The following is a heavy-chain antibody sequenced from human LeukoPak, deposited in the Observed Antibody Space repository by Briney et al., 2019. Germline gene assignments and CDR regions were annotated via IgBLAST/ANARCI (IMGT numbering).Heavy chain of an antibody. CDR3: ARDPNWNDLSFDI. V-gene: IGHV1-2*02. CDR1: GYTFTDYY. J-gene: IGHJ3*02. D-gene: IGHD1-1*01. Sequence: ASVKVSCKASGYTFTDYYIHWVRQAPGQGLEWMGWIDPNSGGTNYAQKSQGRVTMTRDTSISTAYMELSRLRSDDTAVYYCARDPNWNDLSFDIWGQGTMVTVSS. CDR2: IDPNSGGT.